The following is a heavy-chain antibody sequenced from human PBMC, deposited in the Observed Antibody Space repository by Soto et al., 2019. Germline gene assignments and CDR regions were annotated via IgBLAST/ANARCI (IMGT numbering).Heavy chain of an antibody. CDR2: ISGYNANT. CDR3: AATGGHYFGLDV. D-gene: IGHD2-8*02. J-gene: IGHJ6*02. Sequence: GASVKVSCTCPYNTFTYYGINCVRQAPGQGLEWLGWISGYNANTKDAQKFQDRVTMTADTSSRTAYLEVRSLTSDDSGIYFCAATGGHYFGLDVWGQGTTVTV. V-gene: IGHV1-18*01. CDR1: YNTFTYYG.